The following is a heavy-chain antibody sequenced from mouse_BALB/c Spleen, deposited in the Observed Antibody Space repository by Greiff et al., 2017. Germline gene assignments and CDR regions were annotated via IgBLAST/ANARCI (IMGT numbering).Heavy chain of an antibody. V-gene: IGHV1-69*01. CDR2: IDTSDSYT. D-gene: IGHD1-1*01. J-gene: IGHJ4*01. CDR3: ARATVVYMDY. CDR1: GYTFTDYW. Sequence: VQLQQPGAELVMPGASVKMSCKASGYTFTDYWMHWVKQRPGQGLEWIGAIDTSDSYTSYNQKFKGKATLTVDESSSTAYMQLSSLTSEDSAVYYCARATVVYMDYWGQGTSVTVSS.